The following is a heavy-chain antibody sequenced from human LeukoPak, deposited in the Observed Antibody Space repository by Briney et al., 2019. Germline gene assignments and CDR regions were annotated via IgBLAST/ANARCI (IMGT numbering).Heavy chain of an antibody. V-gene: IGHV3-74*01. Sequence: PGRSLRLSCAASGFTFSSYWMHWVRQVPGKGLVWVARINPGGSSITYADSVKGRFTISRDNAKNTAYLQMNSLRDEDTAVYFCARDYAGSPDYWGQGTLVTVSA. D-gene: IGHD3-10*01. CDR1: GFTFSSYW. CDR2: INPGGSSI. J-gene: IGHJ4*02. CDR3: ARDYAGSPDY.